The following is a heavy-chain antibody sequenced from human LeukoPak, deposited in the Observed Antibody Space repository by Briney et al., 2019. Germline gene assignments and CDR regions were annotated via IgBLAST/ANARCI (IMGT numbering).Heavy chain of an antibody. V-gene: IGHV3-74*01. CDR3: ARDDLLWFAESARGY. CDR1: GFTFSSYW. D-gene: IGHD3-10*01. Sequence: PGGSLRLSCAASGFTFSSYWMHWVRHARGRGLVWLSRINSDGSSTTYADSVKGRFTISRDNAKNTLYLQMTSLRAEDTAVYYCARDDLLWFAESARGYWGQGTLVTVSS. CDR2: INSDGSST. J-gene: IGHJ4*02.